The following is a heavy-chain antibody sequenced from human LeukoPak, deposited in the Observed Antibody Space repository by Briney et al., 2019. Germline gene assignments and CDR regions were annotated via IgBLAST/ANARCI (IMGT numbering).Heavy chain of an antibody. CDR3: ARDRRYYDFWSGYFYFDY. CDR1: GGSISSSSYC. Sequence: SETLSLTCTVSGGSISSSSYCWGWIRQPPGKGLEWIGSIYYSGSTYYNPSLKSRVTISVDTSKNQFSLKLSSVTAADTAVYYCARDRRYYDFWSGYFYFDYWGQGTLVTVSS. V-gene: IGHV4-39*07. CDR2: IYYSGST. D-gene: IGHD3-3*01. J-gene: IGHJ4*02.